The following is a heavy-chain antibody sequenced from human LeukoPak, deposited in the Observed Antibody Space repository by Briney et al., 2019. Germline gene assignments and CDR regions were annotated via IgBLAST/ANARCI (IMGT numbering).Heavy chain of an antibody. Sequence: ASVKVSCKASGGTFSSYAISWVRQAPGQGLEWMGIINPSGGSTSYAQKFQGRVTMTRDTSTSTVYMELSSLRSEDTAVYYCAREPYYYDSSGYYYGEGGFDYWGQGTLVTVSS. CDR2: INPSGGST. CDR1: GGTFSSYA. J-gene: IGHJ4*02. V-gene: IGHV1-46*01. CDR3: AREPYYYDSSGYYYGEGGFDY. D-gene: IGHD3-22*01.